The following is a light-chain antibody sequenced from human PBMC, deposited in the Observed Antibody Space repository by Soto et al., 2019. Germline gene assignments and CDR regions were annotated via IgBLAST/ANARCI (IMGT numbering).Light chain of an antibody. J-gene: IGLJ1*01. V-gene: IGLV2-23*02. CDR1: NSDIGSYNF. Sequence: QSVLTQPASVSGSPGQSITISCTGTNSDIGSYNFVSWYQQHPGRAPKLIMSEVNIRPSGVSNRFSGSKSGHTASLTIYGLQPEDEADFYCSSYSSTTTPYVFGGGSKVTGL. CDR3: SSYSSTTTPYV. CDR2: EVN.